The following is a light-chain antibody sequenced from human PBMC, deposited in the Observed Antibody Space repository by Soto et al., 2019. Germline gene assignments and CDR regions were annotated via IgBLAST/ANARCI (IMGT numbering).Light chain of an antibody. V-gene: IGKV3-20*01. CDR3: XXYGTSPRT. J-gene: IGKJ1*01. Sequence: EIVLTQSPGTLSLSPGERATLSCRASQSVRSSYLAWYQQKLGQAPRLLIYGVSNRATGIPYRFSGSGSGTXXXLXXXXLESXDFAXXXXXXYGTSPRTFGQGTKVQIK. CDR2: GVS. CDR1: QSVRSSY.